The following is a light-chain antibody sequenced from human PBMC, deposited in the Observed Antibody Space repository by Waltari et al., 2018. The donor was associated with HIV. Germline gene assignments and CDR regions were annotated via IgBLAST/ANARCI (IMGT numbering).Light chain of an antibody. CDR2: NND. J-gene: IGLJ3*02. CDR1: YSTIGSNT. CDR3: ASWDDKLDGWV. V-gene: IGLV1-44*01. Sequence: QSLLPQPPSASRTPGQRVTISCSGSYSTIGSNTVNWHQQLPGSAPRALIYNNDPRPSGVPYRVSGSKCGKAASLAISGLQAGEQGDYYCASWDDKLDGWVFGGGTRLTVL.